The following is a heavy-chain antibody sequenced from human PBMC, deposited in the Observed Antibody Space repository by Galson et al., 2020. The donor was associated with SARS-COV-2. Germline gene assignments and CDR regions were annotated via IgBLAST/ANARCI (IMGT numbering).Heavy chain of an antibody. Sequence: TGGSLRLSCTGSGFTFDDYAMSWFRQAPGKGLEWVGLIRSKAYGGTTEYAASVRGRFTISRDDSKSIAYLQMDSLKTEDTALYYCTRDPSGSAWGVYFDPWGQGTLVTVSS. CDR2: IRSKAYGGTT. D-gene: IGHD1-26*01. CDR1: GFTFDDYA. CDR3: TRDPSGSAWGVYFDP. J-gene: IGHJ5*02. V-gene: IGHV3-49*03.